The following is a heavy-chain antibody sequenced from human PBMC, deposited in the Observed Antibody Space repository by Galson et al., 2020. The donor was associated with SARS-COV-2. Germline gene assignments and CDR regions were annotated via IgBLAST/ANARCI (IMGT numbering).Heavy chain of an antibody. V-gene: IGHV4-39*01. J-gene: IGHJ4*02. D-gene: IGHD3-10*01. CDR1: GGSISSSSYY. CDR3: ATLGAVRGVISY. CDR2: SYYSGST. Sequence: SETLSLTCTVSGGSISSSSYYWGWIRQPPGKGLEWIGSSYYSGSTYYNPSLKSRVTISVDTSKNQFSLKLSSVTAADTAVYYCATLGAVRGVISYWGQGTLVTVSS.